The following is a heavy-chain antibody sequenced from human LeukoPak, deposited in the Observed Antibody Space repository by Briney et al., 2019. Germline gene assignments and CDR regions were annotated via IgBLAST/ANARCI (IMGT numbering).Heavy chain of an antibody. CDR2: ISGSGGTT. J-gene: IGHJ3*02. CDR1: GFTFSSYD. V-gene: IGHV3-23*01. CDR3: AKALGSSGYYHDSFDI. Sequence: GGSLRLSCAASGFTFSSYDMSWVRQAPGKGLEWASVISGSGGTTHYADSVRGRLIISRDNSKNTLYVQMNSLRAEDTAVYYCAKALGSSGYYHDSFDIWGQGTMVTVSS. D-gene: IGHD3-22*01.